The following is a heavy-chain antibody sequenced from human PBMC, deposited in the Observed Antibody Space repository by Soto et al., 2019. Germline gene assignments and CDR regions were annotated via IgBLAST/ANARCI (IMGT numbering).Heavy chain of an antibody. J-gene: IGHJ6*02. D-gene: IGHD3-3*01. Sequence: SETLSLTCTVSGASINSANWWVWVRQPPGKGLEWIGETYHIGSTTYNPSLKSRATISVDKSKNQFSLKVTSVTAADTGIYYCAKRYDFWSGRWYGLGVWGQGTTVTV. CDR1: GASINSANW. V-gene: IGHV4-4*02. CDR3: AKRYDFWSGRWYGLGV. CDR2: TYHIGST.